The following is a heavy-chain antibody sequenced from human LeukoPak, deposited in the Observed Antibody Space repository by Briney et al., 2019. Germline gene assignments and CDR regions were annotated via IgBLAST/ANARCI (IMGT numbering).Heavy chain of an antibody. CDR2: IYYSGST. CDR1: GGSISSGDYY. D-gene: IGHD1-26*01. V-gene: IGHV4-30-4*01. CDR3: ARVPVYSGTYFDY. Sequence: PLETLSLTCTVSGGSISSGDYYWSWLRQPPGKGLEWIGYIYYSGSTYFNPSLKSRVTISVETSKNQFSLKLSSVTAADTAVYYCARVPVYSGTYFDYWGQGTLVTVSS. J-gene: IGHJ4*02.